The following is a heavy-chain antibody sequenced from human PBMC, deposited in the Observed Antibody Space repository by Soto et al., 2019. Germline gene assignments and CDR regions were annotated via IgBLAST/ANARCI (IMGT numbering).Heavy chain of an antibody. D-gene: IGHD3-10*01. Sequence: GASAKVSCKASGYTFTSYYMHWARQAPGQGLEWMGIINPSGGSTSYAQKFQGRVTMTRDTSTSTVYMELSSLRSEDTAVYYCASLVRGVIIRDYWGQGTLVTVSS. CDR1: GYTFTSYY. J-gene: IGHJ4*02. V-gene: IGHV1-46*03. CDR3: ASLVRGVIIRDY. CDR2: INPSGGST.